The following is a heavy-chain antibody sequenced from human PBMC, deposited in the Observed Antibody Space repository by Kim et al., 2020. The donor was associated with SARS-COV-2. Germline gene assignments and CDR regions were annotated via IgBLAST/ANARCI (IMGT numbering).Heavy chain of an antibody. J-gene: IGHJ4*02. CDR3: AIDLWFGEPALGH. CDR2: ISYDGFNK. D-gene: IGHD3-10*01. Sequence: GGSLRLSCAVSGISFSNYGMHWVRQAPGKGLEWVAVISYDGFNKYYADSVQGRFIISRDNSKDTLFLQMNSLRVEDTALYFCAIDLWFGEPALGHWGQGTLVTVSS. CDR1: GISFSNYG. V-gene: IGHV3-30*03.